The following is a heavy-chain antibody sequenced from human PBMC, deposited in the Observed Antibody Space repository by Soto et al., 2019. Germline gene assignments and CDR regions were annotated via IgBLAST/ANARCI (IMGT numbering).Heavy chain of an antibody. CDR1: GGSISSYY. CDR3: ARGQRGVIYD. J-gene: IGHJ4*02. V-gene: IGHV4-59*01. Sequence: LRETLSLTCTVSGGSISSYYWSWIRQPPGKGLEWIGYLYHSGSTNYNPSLKSRVTISVDPSKNQFSLKLSSVTAADTAVYYCARGQRGVIYDWGQGTLVTVSS. CDR2: LYHSGST. D-gene: IGHD3-10*01.